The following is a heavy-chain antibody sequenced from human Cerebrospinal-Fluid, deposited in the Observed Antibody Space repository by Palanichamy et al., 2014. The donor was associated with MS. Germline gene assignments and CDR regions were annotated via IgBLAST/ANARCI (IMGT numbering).Heavy chain of an antibody. V-gene: IGHV4-39*01. D-gene: IGHD4-11*01. Sequence: LQLQESGPGLVKPSETLSLTCTVSGGSISSGSYYWVWIRQPPGKGLEWIGSLYSSGSTYYNPSLKSRVTISVDTSKNQFSLNLNSVTAADTAVYYCARSDFSNTVDYWGQGTLVTVSS. J-gene: IGHJ4*02. CDR1: GGSISSGSYY. CDR2: LYSSGST. CDR3: ARSDFSNTVDY.